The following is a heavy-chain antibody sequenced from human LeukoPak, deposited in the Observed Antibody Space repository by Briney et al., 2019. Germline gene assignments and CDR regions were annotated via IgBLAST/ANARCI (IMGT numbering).Heavy chain of an antibody. Sequence: SETLSLTCTVSGGSISSGGYYWSWIRQPPGKGLEWIGYIYHSGSTYYNPSLKSRVTISVDRSKNQFSLKLSSMTAAGTAVYYCARDRGYCSGGSCYHRYLSSYYFDYWGQGTLVTVSS. CDR3: ARDRGYCSGGSCYHRYLSSYYFDY. J-gene: IGHJ4*02. CDR2: IYHSGST. CDR1: GGSISSGGYY. V-gene: IGHV4-30-2*01. D-gene: IGHD2-15*01.